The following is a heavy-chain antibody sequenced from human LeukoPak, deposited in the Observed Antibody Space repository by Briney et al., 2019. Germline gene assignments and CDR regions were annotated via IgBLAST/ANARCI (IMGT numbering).Heavy chain of an antibody. Sequence: SETLSLTCTVSGGSISSSRYYWARIRQPPGKGLDWIGSISYNGSTYYNPSLKSRVTISADSSKNQFSLKLSSVTAAGTAGYYCARHMEGSLFYYGMEVWGQGTPVTVSS. D-gene: IGHD2-15*01. CDR2: ISYNGST. J-gene: IGHJ6*02. V-gene: IGHV4-39*01. CDR3: ARHMEGSLFYYGMEV. CDR1: GGSISSSRYY.